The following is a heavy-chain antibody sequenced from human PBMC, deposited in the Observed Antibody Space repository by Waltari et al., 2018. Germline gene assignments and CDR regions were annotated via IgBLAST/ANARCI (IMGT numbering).Heavy chain of an antibody. CDR1: GFTFRSYA. J-gene: IGHJ4*02. CDR2: ISGSGGST. CDR3: AKALHGVLRFSFYYFDY. V-gene: IGHV3-23*04. Sequence: EVQLVESGGGLVQPGGSLRLSCAASGFTFRSYAMSWVRQAPGQGLEWVSAISGSGGSTYYADSVKGRFTISRDNSKNTLYLQMNSLRAEDTAVYYCAKALHGVLRFSFYYFDYWGQGTLVTVSS. D-gene: IGHD3-3*01.